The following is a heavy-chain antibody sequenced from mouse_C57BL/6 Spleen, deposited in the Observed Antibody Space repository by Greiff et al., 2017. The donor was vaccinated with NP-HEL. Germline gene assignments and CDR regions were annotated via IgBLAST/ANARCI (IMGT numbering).Heavy chain of an antibody. V-gene: IGHV1-61*01. Sequence: VQLQQPGAELVRPGSSVKLSCKASGYTFTSYWMDWVKQRPGQGLEWIGNIYPSDSETHYNQKFKDKATLTVDKSSSTAYMQLSSLTSEDSAVYYCARGGLPPFYFDYWGQGTTLTVSS. CDR1: GYTFTSYW. CDR2: IYPSDSET. D-gene: IGHD2-1*01. CDR3: ARGGLPPFYFDY. J-gene: IGHJ2*01.